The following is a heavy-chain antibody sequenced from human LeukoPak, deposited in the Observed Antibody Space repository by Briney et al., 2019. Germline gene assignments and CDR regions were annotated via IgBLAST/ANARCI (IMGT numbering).Heavy chain of an antibody. J-gene: IGHJ4*02. CDR1: GFTFSSYS. D-gene: IGHD6-13*01. CDR3: VVATGKIAAADYMFDY. Sequence: PGGSLRLSCAASGFTFSSYSMNWVRQAPGKGLEWVSSISSSSSYIYYADSVKGRFTISRDNAKNSLYLQMNSLRAEDTAVYYCVVATGKIAAADYMFDYWGQGTLVTVSS. V-gene: IGHV3-21*01. CDR2: ISSSSSYI.